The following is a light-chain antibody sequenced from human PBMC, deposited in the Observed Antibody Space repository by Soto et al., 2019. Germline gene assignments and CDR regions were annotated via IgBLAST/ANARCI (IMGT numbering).Light chain of an antibody. CDR3: QQYNNWPPCT. J-gene: IGKJ2*02. Sequence: EIVMTQSPATLSVSPGERATLSCRASQSVSNKSAWYQQKPGQAPRLLIYGASTRAAGIPARFSGSGSGTEFTLTIRSLQSEDFAVYYCQQYNNWPPCTFGQGTKLEIK. V-gene: IGKV3-15*01. CDR2: GAS. CDR1: QSVSNK.